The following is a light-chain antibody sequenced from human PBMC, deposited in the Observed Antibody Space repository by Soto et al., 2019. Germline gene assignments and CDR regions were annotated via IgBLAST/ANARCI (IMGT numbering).Light chain of an antibody. CDR1: SSNIGAGFD. J-gene: IGLJ1*01. CDR2: GNN. Sequence: QSVLTQSPSVSGAPGQRVSISCTGTSSNIGAGFDVHWYQQLPATAPKLLIYGNNNRPSGVPDRFSGSKSGTSASLAITGLQAEDEADYCCQSYDTSLSGGSVFGTGTKLTVL. V-gene: IGLV1-40*01. CDR3: QSYDTSLSGGSV.